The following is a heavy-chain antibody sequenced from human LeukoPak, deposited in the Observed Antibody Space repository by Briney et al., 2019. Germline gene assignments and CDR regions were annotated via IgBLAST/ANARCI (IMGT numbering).Heavy chain of an antibody. D-gene: IGHD6-13*01. V-gene: IGHV3-11*06. CDR2: ISGSGSHT. Sequence: GGSLRLSCAASGFSFSDHYMSWIRQAPGKGLEWVSYISGSGSHTNYADSVKGRSTVSRDNAKNSLYLQMNSLIAEDTAVYYCARIWTAAAGTPNYWGQGTLVTVSS. CDR1: GFSFSDHY. CDR3: ARIWTAAAGTPNY. J-gene: IGHJ4*02.